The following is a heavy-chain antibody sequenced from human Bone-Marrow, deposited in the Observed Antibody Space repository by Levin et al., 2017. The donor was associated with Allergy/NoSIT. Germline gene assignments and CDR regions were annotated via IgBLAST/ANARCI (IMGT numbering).Heavy chain of an antibody. CDR3: ARDRCVILPGSTTWFGP. J-gene: IGHJ5*02. CDR1: GYTFTDYY. Sequence: GESLKISCKASGYTFTDYYMHWVRQAPGQGLEWMGRINPHTGDTFHTQKFHGRVTMTRDTSISPAYLDQGRLTSDDTAVYYCARDRCVILPGSTTWFGPWGQGSLVIVSS. V-gene: IGHV1-2*06. D-gene: IGHD1-26*01. CDR2: INPHTGDT.